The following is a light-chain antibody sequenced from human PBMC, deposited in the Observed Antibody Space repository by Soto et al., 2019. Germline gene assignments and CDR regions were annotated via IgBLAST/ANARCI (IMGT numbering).Light chain of an antibody. CDR3: LQRYTSPFT. J-gene: IGKJ1*01. CDR2: GAS. V-gene: IGKV1-17*01. CDR1: QRIRHD. Sequence: DIPMTQSPSSLSASVGDRVAITCRASQRIRHDLGWYQQKPGKAPKRLIYGASSLQSGVPSRFSGSGSGTEFTLTISSLQPEDFATYYFLQRYTSPFTFGHGTNVEI.